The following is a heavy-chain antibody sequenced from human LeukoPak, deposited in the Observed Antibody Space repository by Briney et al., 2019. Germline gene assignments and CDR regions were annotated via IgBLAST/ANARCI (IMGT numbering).Heavy chain of an antibody. D-gene: IGHD3-10*01. CDR3: AREKGVLLWFGELPHFDY. Sequence: GGSLRLSCAASGFTFSSYWMSWVRQAPGKGLEWVANIKQDGSEKYYVDSVKGRFTISRDNAKNSLYLQMNSLRAKDTAVYYCAREKGVLLWFGELPHFDYWGQGTLVTVSS. J-gene: IGHJ4*02. CDR2: IKQDGSEK. CDR1: GFTFSSYW. V-gene: IGHV3-7*03.